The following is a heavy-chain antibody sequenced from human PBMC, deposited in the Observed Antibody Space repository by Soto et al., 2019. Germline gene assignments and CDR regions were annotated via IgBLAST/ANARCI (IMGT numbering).Heavy chain of an antibody. CDR1: GYSFTTSG. V-gene: IGHV1-18*01. D-gene: IGHD7-27*01. CDR3: VSAGDNWGYSVHSLGY. CDR2: VNTDTTDT. J-gene: IGHJ4*02. Sequence: QVLLVQSGVEVKKPGASVKVSCKALGYSFTTSGISWVRQAPGQGLEWMGWVNTDTTDTKYAQKVQDRVTMTTDTSTSAAYMESRSLRSDETAVYYSVSAGDNWGYSVHSLGYWGQGTLVTVSS.